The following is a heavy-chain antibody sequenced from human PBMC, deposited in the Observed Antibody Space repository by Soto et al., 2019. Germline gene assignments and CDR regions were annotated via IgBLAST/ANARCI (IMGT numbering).Heavy chain of an antibody. CDR2: ISSSSSYI. J-gene: IGHJ6*03. CDR3: ARQVEGSSSQSDYYYYYMDV. CDR1: GFTFSSYS. Sequence: EVQLVESGGGLVKPGGSLRLSCAASGFTFSSYSMNWVRQAPGKGLEWVSSISSSSSYIYYADSVKGRFTISRDNAKNSLYLQMNSLRAEDTAVYYCARQVEGSSSQSDYYYYYMDVWGKGTTVTVSS. V-gene: IGHV3-21*01. D-gene: IGHD6-6*01.